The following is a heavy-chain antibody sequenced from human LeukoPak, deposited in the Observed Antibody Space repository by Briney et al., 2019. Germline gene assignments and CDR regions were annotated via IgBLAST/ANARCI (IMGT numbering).Heavy chain of an antibody. D-gene: IGHD6-6*01. CDR3: ARHVEGQLDPGDY. CDR1: GGSISSYY. CDR2: IYYSGST. Sequence: SETLSLTCTVSGGSISSYYWSWIRQPPGKGLEWIGYIYYSGSTNYNPSLKSRVTISVDASKNQFSLKLSSVTAADTAVYYCARHVEGQLDPGDYWGQATLVTLSS. V-gene: IGHV4-59*08. J-gene: IGHJ4*02.